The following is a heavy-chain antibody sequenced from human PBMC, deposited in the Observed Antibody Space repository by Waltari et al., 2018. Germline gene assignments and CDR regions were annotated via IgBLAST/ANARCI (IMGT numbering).Heavy chain of an antibody. CDR2: IKQDGSEK. Sequence: EVQLVESGGGLVQPGGSLRLSCAASVFTFGIYWVSWVRQAPGKGLEWVANIKQDGSEKYYVDSVKGRFTISRDNAKNSLYLQMNSLRAEDTAVYYCARVGGSYYAEYFQHWGQGTLVTVSS. CDR3: ARVGGSYYAEYFQH. CDR1: VFTFGIYW. V-gene: IGHV3-7*01. J-gene: IGHJ1*01. D-gene: IGHD1-26*01.